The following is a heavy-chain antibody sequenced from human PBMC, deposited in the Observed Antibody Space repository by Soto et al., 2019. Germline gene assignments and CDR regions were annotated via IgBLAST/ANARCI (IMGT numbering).Heavy chain of an antibody. V-gene: IGHV3-21*01. Sequence: GGSLRLSCAASGFTFSSYSMNWVRQAPGKGLEWVSSISSSSSYIYYADSVKGRFTISRDNAKNSLNLQMNSLTAEDTAVYYCASTKLGYCSSTSCYDAFDIWGQGTMVTVSS. CDR3: ASTKLGYCSSTSCYDAFDI. CDR2: ISSSSSYI. D-gene: IGHD2-2*01. J-gene: IGHJ3*02. CDR1: GFTFSSYS.